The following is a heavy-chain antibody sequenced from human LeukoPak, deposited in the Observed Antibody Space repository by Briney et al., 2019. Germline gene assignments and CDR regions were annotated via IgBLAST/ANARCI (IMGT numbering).Heavy chain of an antibody. CDR2: IKSKTDGGTT. Sequence: GGTLRLSCAASGFTFSSYGMSWVRQAPGKGLEWVGRIKSKTDGGTTDYAAPVKGRFTISRDDSKNTLYLQMNSLKTEDTAVYYCTTDVQDIVVVPAALENFDYWGQGTLVTVSS. D-gene: IGHD2-2*01. CDR1: GFTFSSYG. V-gene: IGHV3-15*01. J-gene: IGHJ4*02. CDR3: TTDVQDIVVVPAALENFDY.